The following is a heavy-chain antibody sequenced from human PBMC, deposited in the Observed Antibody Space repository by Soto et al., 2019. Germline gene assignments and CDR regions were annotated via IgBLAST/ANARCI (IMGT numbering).Heavy chain of an antibody. Sequence: PWLSXRLSCSAAVLRCLIFTSNLFRHAPGKGLEWVSTISSNSAYIYYTDALRGRFTISRYNAKNSLHLQMNSLRAEDTAVYYCKRDASRGSSARGWLETWGPGTLV. J-gene: IGHJ5*02. V-gene: IGHV3-21*01. CDR1: VLRCLIFT. CDR2: ISSNSAYI. D-gene: IGHD6-25*01. CDR3: KRDASRGSSARGWLET.